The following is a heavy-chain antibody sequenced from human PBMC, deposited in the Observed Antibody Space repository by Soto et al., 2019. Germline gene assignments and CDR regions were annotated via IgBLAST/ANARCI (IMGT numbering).Heavy chain of an antibody. V-gene: IGHV4-31*03. Sequence: SETLSLTCTVSGGSISSGGYYWSWIRQHPGKGLEWIGYIYYSGSTYYNPSLKSRVTISVDTSKNQFSLKLSSVTAADTAVHYCASLNPNGSFDYWGQGTLVTVSS. J-gene: IGHJ4*02. CDR2: IYYSGST. CDR3: ASLNPNGSFDY. CDR1: GGSISSGGYY.